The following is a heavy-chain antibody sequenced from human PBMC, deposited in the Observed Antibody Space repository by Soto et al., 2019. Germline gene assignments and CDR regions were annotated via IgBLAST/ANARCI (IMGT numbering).Heavy chain of an antibody. CDR1: GGSISSYY. CDR2: IYYSGST. V-gene: IGHV4-59*01. J-gene: IGHJ5*02. CDR3: ARGRFGPPPSNWLDP. Sequence: SETLSLTCTVSGGSISSYYWSWIRQPPGKGLEWIGYIYYSGSTNYNPSLKSRVTISVDTSKNQFSLKLSSVTAADTAVYYCARGRFGPPPSNWLDPWGQGTLVTVSS. D-gene: IGHD3-10*01.